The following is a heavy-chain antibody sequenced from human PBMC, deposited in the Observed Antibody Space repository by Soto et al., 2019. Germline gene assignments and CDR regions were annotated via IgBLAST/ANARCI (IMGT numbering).Heavy chain of an antibody. D-gene: IGHD1-26*01. CDR3: ARYSGRYSYNWFDP. V-gene: IGHV4-59*01. CDR1: VGSISSYY. CDR2: IYYSGTT. J-gene: IGHJ5*02. Sequence: PSETLSLTCTVSVGSISSYYWSWIRQPPGKGLEWIGYIYYSGTTNYNPSLKSRVTISVDTSKNQFSLKLSSVTAADTAVYYCARYSGRYSYNWFDPWGQGTLVTVSS.